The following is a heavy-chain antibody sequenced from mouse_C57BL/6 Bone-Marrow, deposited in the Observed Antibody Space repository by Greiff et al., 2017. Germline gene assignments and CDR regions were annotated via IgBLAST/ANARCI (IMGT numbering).Heavy chain of an antibody. CDR1: GFTFNTYA. CDR2: IRSKSSNYAT. Sequence: EVKLVESGGGLVQPKGSLKLSCAASGFTFNTYAMDWVRQAPGKGLEWVACIRSKSSNYATYYADSVKDRFTISRDDSQSMRFLQMNNLETEDTAMYYCVSARASRYFDVWGTGTTVTVSS. V-gene: IGHV10-3*01. D-gene: IGHD3-1*01. CDR3: VSARASRYFDV. J-gene: IGHJ1*03.